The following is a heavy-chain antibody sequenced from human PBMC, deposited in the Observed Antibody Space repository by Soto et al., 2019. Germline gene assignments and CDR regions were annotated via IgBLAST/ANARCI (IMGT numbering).Heavy chain of an antibody. CDR3: ARDAVYQGIQLWRNYYYGMDV. D-gene: IGHD5-18*01. CDR2: IKQDGSEK. CDR1: GFTFSSYW. V-gene: IGHV3-7*01. Sequence: PGGSLRLSCAASGFTFSSYWMSWVRQAPGKGLEWVANIKQDGSEKYYVDSVKGRFTISRDNAKNSLYLQMNSLRAEDTAVYYCARDAVYQGIQLWRNYYYGMDVWGQGTTVTVSS. J-gene: IGHJ6*02.